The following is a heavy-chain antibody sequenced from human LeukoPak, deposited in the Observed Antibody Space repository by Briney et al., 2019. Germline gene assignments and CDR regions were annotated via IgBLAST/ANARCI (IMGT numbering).Heavy chain of an antibody. Sequence: GGSQRLSCAASGFTFSSYGMHRVRQAPGKGLEWVAVIWYDGSNKYYADSVKGRFTISRDNSKNTLYLQMNSLRAEDTAVYYCARDRGYGGKSMGSGDYWGQGTLVSVSS. V-gene: IGHV3-33*01. CDR2: IWYDGSNK. CDR1: GFTFSSYG. CDR3: ARDRGYGGKSMGSGDY. D-gene: IGHD4-23*01. J-gene: IGHJ4*02.